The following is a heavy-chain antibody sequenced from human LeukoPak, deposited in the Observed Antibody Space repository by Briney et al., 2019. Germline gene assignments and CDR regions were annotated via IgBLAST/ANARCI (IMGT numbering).Heavy chain of an antibody. Sequence: PGGSLRLSCAASGFTFSSYGMHWVRQAPGKGLDWVAFIRYDGSNKYYADSVKGRFTISRDNSKNTLYLQMNRLRAEDTAVYYCEKDEASRIAVAGFFDYWGQGTLVTVSS. CDR1: GFTFSSYG. V-gene: IGHV3-30*02. CDR3: EKDEASRIAVAGFFDY. CDR2: IRYDGSNK. D-gene: IGHD6-19*01. J-gene: IGHJ4*02.